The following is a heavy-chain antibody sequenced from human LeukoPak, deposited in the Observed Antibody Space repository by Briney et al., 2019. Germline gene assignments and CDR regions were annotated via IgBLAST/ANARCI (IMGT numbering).Heavy chain of an antibody. CDR3: AKDRGLWFGELYDVL. D-gene: IGHD3-10*01. Sequence: GGSLRLSCAASGFTFSSYPMHWVRQAPGKGLEWVAVISYDGSNKYYADSVKGRFTISRDNSKNTLYLQMNSLRAEDTAVYYCAKDRGLWFGELYDVLWGQGTLVTVSS. CDR1: GFTFSSYP. J-gene: IGHJ4*02. CDR2: ISYDGSNK. V-gene: IGHV3-30*04.